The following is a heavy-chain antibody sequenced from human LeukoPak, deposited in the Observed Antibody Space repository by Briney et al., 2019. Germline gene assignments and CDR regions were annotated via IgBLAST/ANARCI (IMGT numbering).Heavy chain of an antibody. CDR1: GGSISSGGHY. CDR3: ARLVCGGGSCPAEFDY. V-gene: IGHV4-39*01. Sequence: PSETLSLTCIVSGGSISSGGHYWGWIRQPPGKGLERIGSIYYSGSTYYNPSLNSRVTIFIDMSKNQFSLKLSSVTATDTAVYYCARLVCGGGSCPAEFDYWGQGTLVTVSS. D-gene: IGHD2-15*01. CDR2: IYYSGST. J-gene: IGHJ4*02.